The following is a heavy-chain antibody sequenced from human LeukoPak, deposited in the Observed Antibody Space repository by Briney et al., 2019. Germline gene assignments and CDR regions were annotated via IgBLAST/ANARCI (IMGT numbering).Heavy chain of an antibody. V-gene: IGHV4-34*01. J-gene: IGHJ4*02. CDR1: GGSFSGYY. D-gene: IGHD5-18*01. CDR2: INHSGST. Sequence: PSETLSLTCAVYGGSFSGYYWSWIRQPPGKGLEWIGEINHSGSTNYNPSLKSRVTISVDTSKNQFSLKLSSVTAADTDVYYCARFGYSYGYGYWGQGTLVSVSS. CDR3: ARFGYSYGYGY.